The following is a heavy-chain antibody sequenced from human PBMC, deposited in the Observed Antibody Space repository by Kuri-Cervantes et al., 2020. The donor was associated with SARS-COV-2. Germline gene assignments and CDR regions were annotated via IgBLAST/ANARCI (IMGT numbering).Heavy chain of an antibody. V-gene: IGHV3-23*01. CDR1: GFPISNFP. J-gene: IGHJ4*02. CDR3: ARDPGDGLRGTWYFDY. D-gene: IGHD5-24*01. CDR2: FTGRDRGA. Sequence: GESLKISCVASGFPISNFPMNWVRQSPGKGLEWVSGFTGRDRGAHYADSVKGRFTISRDNSKNTLYLQMNSLRAEDTAIYFCARDPGDGLRGTWYFDYWGQGSLVTVSS.